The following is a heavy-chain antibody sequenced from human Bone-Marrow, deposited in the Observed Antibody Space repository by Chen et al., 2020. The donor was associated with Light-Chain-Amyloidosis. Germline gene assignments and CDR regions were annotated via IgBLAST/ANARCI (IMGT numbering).Heavy chain of an antibody. V-gene: IGHV1-8*01. CDR1: GYTFTSYD. CDR3: ARADVDSSGYYYYY. D-gene: IGHD3-22*01. CDR2: LNPNIGNT. Sequence: QVPLVQSGAEGKKTGASVKGPCKASGYTFTSYDSNWVRQATVQGLEWMGGLNPNIGNTVYAQKFQGRVTMTTNTSRSTAYMELSSLRSEDTAVYYCARADVDSSGYYYYYWGQGTLVTVSS. J-gene: IGHJ4*02.